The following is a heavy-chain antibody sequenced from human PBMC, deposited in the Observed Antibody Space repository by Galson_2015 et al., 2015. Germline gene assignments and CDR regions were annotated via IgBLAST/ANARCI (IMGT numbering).Heavy chain of an antibody. CDR2: MNPNSGNT. D-gene: IGHD2-8*02. J-gene: IGHJ4*02. CDR1: GYTFTSYD. V-gene: IGHV1-8*01. CDR3: ARTLPCTAY. Sequence: SVKVSCKASGYTFTSYDIHWVRQAPGQGLEWMGWMNPNSGNTGYPQKFQGRVTMSRDTSISTAYMELSSLRSEDTAVYFCARTLPCTAYWGQGTLVTVSS.